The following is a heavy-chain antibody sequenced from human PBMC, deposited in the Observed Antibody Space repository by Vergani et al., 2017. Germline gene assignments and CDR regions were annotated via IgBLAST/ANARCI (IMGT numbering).Heavy chain of an antibody. J-gene: IGHJ3*02. V-gene: IGHV4-31*03. CDR1: GGSISSGGYY. Sequence: QVQLQESGPGLVKPSQTLSLTCTVSGGSISSGGYYWSWIRQHPGKGLEWIGYIYYSGSTYYNPSLKSRVTISVDTSKNQFSLKLSSVTAADTAVYYCAKRITMIVVVINDAFDIWGQGTMVTVSS. D-gene: IGHD3-22*01. CDR2: IYYSGST. CDR3: AKRITMIVVVINDAFDI.